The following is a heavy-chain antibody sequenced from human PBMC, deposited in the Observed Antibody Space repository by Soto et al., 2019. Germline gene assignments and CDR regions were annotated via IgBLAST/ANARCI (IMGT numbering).Heavy chain of an antibody. CDR1: GGTFSSYA. V-gene: IGHV1-69*13. J-gene: IGHJ6*02. Sequence: ASVKVSCKASGGTFSSYAISWVRQAPGQGLEWMGGIIPIFGTANYAQKFQGRVTITADESTSTAYMELSSLRSEDTAVYYCARGSSSWYWFDVWGQGTTVTVSS. CDR3: ARGSSSWYWFDV. CDR2: IIPIFGTA. D-gene: IGHD6-13*01.